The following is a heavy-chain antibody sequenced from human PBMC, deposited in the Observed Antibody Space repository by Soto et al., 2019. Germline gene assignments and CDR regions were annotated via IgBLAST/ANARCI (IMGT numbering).Heavy chain of an antibody. Sequence: QVQLVQSGAEVKKPGSSVKVSCKASGGTFSSYAISWVRQAPGQGLEWMGGIIPIFGTANYAQKFQGRVTITADESTSTAYMELSSLRSEDTAVYYCARDDPAHYDFWSGYYILPYGMDVWGQGTTVTVSS. CDR3: ARDDPAHYDFWSGYYILPYGMDV. CDR2: IIPIFGTA. CDR1: GGTFSSYA. D-gene: IGHD3-3*01. J-gene: IGHJ6*02. V-gene: IGHV1-69*01.